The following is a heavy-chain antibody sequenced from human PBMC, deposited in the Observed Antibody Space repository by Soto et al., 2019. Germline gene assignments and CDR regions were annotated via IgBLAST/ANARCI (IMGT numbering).Heavy chain of an antibody. Sequence: SLRLSCAASGFTFSSDGMQWVRQAPGKGLKWVAVISYDGNNKYYADSVKGRSTISRDNSKNTLFLQINSLRAEDTAVYYCAKGWGSADYWGQGTLVTVSS. D-gene: IGHD7-27*01. V-gene: IGHV3-30*18. J-gene: IGHJ4*02. CDR2: ISYDGNNK. CDR3: AKGWGSADY. CDR1: GFTFSSDG.